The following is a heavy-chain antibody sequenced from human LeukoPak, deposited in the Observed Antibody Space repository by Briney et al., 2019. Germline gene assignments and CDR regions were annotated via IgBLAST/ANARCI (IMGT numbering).Heavy chain of an antibody. V-gene: IGHV5-51*01. CDR2: IYPGDSDT. CDR1: GYSFTSYW. J-gene: IGHJ4*02. Sequence: GESLKISCKGSGYSFTSYWIGWVRQMPGKGLEWMGIIYPGDSDTRYSPSFQGQVTIPADKSISTAYLQWSSLKASDTAMYYCARQVGLYSSSWPFDYWGQGTLVTVSS. CDR3: ARQVGLYSSSWPFDY. D-gene: IGHD6-13*01.